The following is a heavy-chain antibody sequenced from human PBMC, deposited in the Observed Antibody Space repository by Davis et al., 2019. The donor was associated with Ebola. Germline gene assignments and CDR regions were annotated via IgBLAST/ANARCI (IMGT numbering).Heavy chain of an antibody. V-gene: IGHV1-2*02. CDR2: INPNSGDT. J-gene: IGHJ6*02. CDR1: GYSFIGYE. CDR3: ARAVSGLWKCEGDCYYGLDV. D-gene: IGHD3-16*01. Sequence: ASVTVSCKASGYSFIGYEMHWVRQAPGQGLEWMGWINPNSGDTKYAHKFQGRVTMTRDTSISTVYMDLCGLRSDDTAVYYCARAVSGLWKCEGDCYYGLDVWGQGTTVTVSS.